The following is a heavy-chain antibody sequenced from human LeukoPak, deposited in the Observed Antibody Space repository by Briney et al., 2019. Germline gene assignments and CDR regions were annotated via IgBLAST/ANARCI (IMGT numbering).Heavy chain of an antibody. CDR1: GFTFDDYA. Sequence: GGSLRLSCAASGFTFDDYAMHWVRQAPGKGLEWVSGISWNSGSIGYADSVKGRFTISRDNAKRSLYLQMNSLRAEDTAVYYCVRHVDWSFDYWGQGSLVTVSS. V-gene: IGHV3-9*01. J-gene: IGHJ4*02. CDR2: ISWNSGSI. CDR3: VRHVDWSFDY. D-gene: IGHD3-9*01.